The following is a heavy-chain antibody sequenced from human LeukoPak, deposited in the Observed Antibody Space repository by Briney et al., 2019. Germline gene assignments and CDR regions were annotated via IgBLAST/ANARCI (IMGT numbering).Heavy chain of an antibody. CDR2: ICTSGNI. D-gene: IGHD3-10*01. CDR3: ARDATLVRGVNSYYYMDV. CDR1: GGSISSYH. Sequence: SETLSLTCSVSGGSISSYHWSWIRQSAGKGLEWIGRICTSGNINYNPSLKSRVTMSVDTSKNQFSLKLSSVTAADTAVYYCARDATLVRGVNSYYYMDVWGKGTTVTISS. J-gene: IGHJ6*03. V-gene: IGHV4-4*07.